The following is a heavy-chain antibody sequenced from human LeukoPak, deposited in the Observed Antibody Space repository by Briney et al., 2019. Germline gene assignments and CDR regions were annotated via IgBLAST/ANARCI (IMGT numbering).Heavy chain of an antibody. CDR3: ARGQDTVVVVAAVYFDY. V-gene: IGHV1-8*01. CDR2: MNPNSGNT. CDR1: GYTFTSYD. D-gene: IGHD2-15*01. J-gene: IGHJ4*02. Sequence: GASVKVSCKASGYTFTSYDINWVRQATGQGLEWMGWMNPNSGNTGYAQKFQGRVTMTRNTSISTAYMEPSSLRSEDTAVYYCARGQDTVVVVAAVYFDYWGQGTLVTVSS.